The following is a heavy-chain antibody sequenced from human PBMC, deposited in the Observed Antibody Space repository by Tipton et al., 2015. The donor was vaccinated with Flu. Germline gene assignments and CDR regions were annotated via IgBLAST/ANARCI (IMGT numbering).Heavy chain of an antibody. V-gene: IGHV4-4*07. CDR2: IYTSGSS. CDR1: GDSISGYY. Sequence: TLSLTCTVSGDSISGYYWSWIRQPAGKGLEWIGRIYTSGSSDYNPSLKSRLTMSLDTSKNKFSLKLSSVTAADTAVYYCATEYRGGGNRYYFDYWGQGTLVTVSS. CDR3: ATEYRGGGNRYYFDY. J-gene: IGHJ4*02. D-gene: IGHD4-23*01.